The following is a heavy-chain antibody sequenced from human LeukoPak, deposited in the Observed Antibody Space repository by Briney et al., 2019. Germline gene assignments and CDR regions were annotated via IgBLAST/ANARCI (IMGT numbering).Heavy chain of an antibody. D-gene: IGHD3-3*01. CDR2: IYYSGST. J-gene: IGHJ5*02. CDR3: AGEWSGYSEGYWFDP. V-gene: IGHV4-61*08. Sequence: SGTLSLTCTVSGGSISSGGYYWSWIRQPPGKGLEWIGYIYYSGSTNYNPSLKSRVTTSVDTSKNQFSLKLSSVTAADTAVYYCAGEWSGYSEGYWFDPWGQGTLVTVSS. CDR1: GGSISSGGYY.